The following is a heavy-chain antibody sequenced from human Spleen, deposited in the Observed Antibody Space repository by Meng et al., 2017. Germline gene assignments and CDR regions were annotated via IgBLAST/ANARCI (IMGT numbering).Heavy chain of an antibody. V-gene: IGHV3-9*01. J-gene: IGHJ3*02. CDR2: ISWNSGSI. Sequence: SCAASGFTFDDYAMHWVRQAPGKGLEWVSGISWNSGSIGYADSVKGRFIISRDNAKNSLYLQMNSLRAEDTALYYCAKVDEWPDAFDIWCQVTMVTVSS. CDR3: AKVDEWPDAFDI. CDR1: GFTFDDYA. D-gene: IGHD3-3*01.